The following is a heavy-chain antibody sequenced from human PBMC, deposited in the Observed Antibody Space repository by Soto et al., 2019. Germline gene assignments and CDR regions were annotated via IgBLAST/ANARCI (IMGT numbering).Heavy chain of an antibody. V-gene: IGHV1-69*01. CDR3: ARGGYSSGWDN. D-gene: IGHD6-19*01. J-gene: IGHJ4*02. CDR1: GGTFSNFA. Sequence: QVQLVQSGAEVKKPGSSVKVSCKASGGTFSNFAVSWVRQAPGQGLEWMGGIIAIFGAAHYPQQFQGRVTINTDESTATAYMELSSLRPEDTAVYYCARGGYSSGWDNWGQGTLITVSS. CDR2: IIAIFGAA.